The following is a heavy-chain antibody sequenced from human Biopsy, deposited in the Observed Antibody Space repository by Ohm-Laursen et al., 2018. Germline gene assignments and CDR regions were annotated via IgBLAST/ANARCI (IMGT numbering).Heavy chain of an antibody. Sequence: SETLSLTCTVSGGSIRSDYWSWIRQSPRKGLEWIGHISGRGATNYNPSLRGRVTISVDTSKNQFSLNLNSVTAADTAVYYCARVRVWADSEGAFDPWGQGTMVTVSS. CDR3: ARVRVWADSEGAFDP. J-gene: IGHJ3*01. D-gene: IGHD1-26*01. CDR1: GGSIRSDY. V-gene: IGHV4-59*01. CDR2: ISGRGAT.